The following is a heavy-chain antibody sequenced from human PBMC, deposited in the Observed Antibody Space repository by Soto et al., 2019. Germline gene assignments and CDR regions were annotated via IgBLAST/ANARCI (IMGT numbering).Heavy chain of an antibody. CDR3: ARDIASRRFDY. V-gene: IGHV3-33*01. Sequence: GGSLTLSCEASGFTFRNHGMHWVRQAPGKGLEWVAVIWYDGSDEYYADSVKGRFTISRDNSKNTLYLQMNSLRDEDTAVYYCARDIASRRFDYLGQGVLVTVSS. CDR1: GFTFRNHG. J-gene: IGHJ4*02. D-gene: IGHD6-6*01. CDR2: IWYDGSDE.